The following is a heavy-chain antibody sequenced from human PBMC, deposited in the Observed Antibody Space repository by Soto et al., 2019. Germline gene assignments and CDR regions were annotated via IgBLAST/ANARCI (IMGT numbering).Heavy chain of an antibody. CDR3: AKGQCTGVKCYSDYMDV. Sequence: DVQLVESGGGLVQPGRSLRLSCEVSGFSFGDYAMHWVRQAPGKGLEWVSGIFWNSGTIAYADSVKGRFTISRDNAKESLCLQMNSLRPEATALYYCAKGQCTGVKCYSDYMDVWGKGTRVTVSS. V-gene: IGHV3-9*01. CDR1: GFSFGDYA. CDR2: IFWNSGTI. D-gene: IGHD2-8*02. J-gene: IGHJ6*03.